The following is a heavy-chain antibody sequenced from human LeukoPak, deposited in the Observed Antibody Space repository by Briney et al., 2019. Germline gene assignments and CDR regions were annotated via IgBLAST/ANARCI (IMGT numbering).Heavy chain of an antibody. Sequence: ASVKVSCKASGYTFTSYDINWVRQATGQGLEWMGWMNPNSGHTGYALKFQGRLTMTRDTSISTAYMELSRLRSDDTAVYYCARDSGERGSGSYLIAYWGQGTLVTVSS. V-gene: IGHV1-8*01. J-gene: IGHJ4*02. CDR1: GYTFTSYD. CDR2: MNPNSGHT. D-gene: IGHD3-10*01. CDR3: ARDSGERGSGSYLIAY.